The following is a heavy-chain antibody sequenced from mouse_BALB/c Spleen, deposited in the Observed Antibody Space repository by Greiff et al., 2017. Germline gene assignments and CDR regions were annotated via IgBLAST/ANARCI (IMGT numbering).Heavy chain of an antibody. Sequence: EVKLMESGAGLVKPGGSVKLSCAASGFTINDTYMHWVRQRPEQGLELIGRINRDNGNTKYDPKLQGKATITADISSNTAYLQLSSLTSEDTAVYYCARDYHYDDYYFDYWGQGTTLTVSS. J-gene: IGHJ2*01. CDR1: GFTINDTY. D-gene: IGHD2-4*01. V-gene: IGHV14-3*02. CDR2: INRDNGNT. CDR3: ARDYHYDDYYFDY.